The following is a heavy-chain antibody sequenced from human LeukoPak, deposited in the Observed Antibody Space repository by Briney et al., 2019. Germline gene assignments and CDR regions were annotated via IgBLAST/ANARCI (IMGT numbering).Heavy chain of an antibody. D-gene: IGHD3-16*02. V-gene: IGHV4-30-4*01. Sequence: PSQTLSLTCTVSGASISSGDYFWSWIRQPPGKGLEWIGYIHHNGNIYYNPSLNSRLTISLDTSKNQFSLNLSSVTAADTAVYYCVRGKFGGVIVIWGQGTLVTVSS. CDR2: IHHNGNI. CDR1: GASISSGDYF. J-gene: IGHJ4*02. CDR3: VRGKFGGVIVI.